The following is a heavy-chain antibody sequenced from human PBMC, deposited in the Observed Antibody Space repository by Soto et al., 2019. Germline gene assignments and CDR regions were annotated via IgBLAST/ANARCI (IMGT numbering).Heavy chain of an antibody. Sequence: HPGGSLRLSCAASGFTFSSYGMHWVRQAPGKGLGWVAVIWYDGSNKYYADSVKGRFTISRDNSKNTLCLQMNSLRAEDTAVYYCARGKNYYYYGMDVWGQGTTVTVSS. J-gene: IGHJ6*02. CDR1: GFTFSSYG. CDR2: IWYDGSNK. CDR3: ARGKNYYYYGMDV. V-gene: IGHV3-33*01.